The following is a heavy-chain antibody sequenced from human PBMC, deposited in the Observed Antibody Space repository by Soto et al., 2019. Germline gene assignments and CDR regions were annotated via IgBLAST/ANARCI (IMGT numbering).Heavy chain of an antibody. D-gene: IGHD6-19*01. CDR2: IYWHDDK. J-gene: IGHJ6*03. Sequence: KESGPTLVKPTQTLTLTCTFSGFSLSTSGVGVGWIRQPPGKALEWLALIYWHDDKRYSPSLNSRLTITKDTSKNQVILTMTYMDPVDTATYYCAHNRVAGTESYYYYYMDVWGKGTTVTVSS. V-gene: IGHV2-5*01. CDR1: GFSLSTSGVG. CDR3: AHNRVAGTESYYYYYMDV.